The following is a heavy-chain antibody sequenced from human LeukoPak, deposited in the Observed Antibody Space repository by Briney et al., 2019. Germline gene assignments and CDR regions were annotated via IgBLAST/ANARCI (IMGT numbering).Heavy chain of an antibody. D-gene: IGHD6-19*01. CDR3: VKRIVVADKFDY. J-gene: IGHJ4*02. V-gene: IGHV3-30*02. Sequence: SGGSLRLSCAASGFTFSTFGMHWVRQAPGKGLEWVAFIRYDGGIQHYADSVKGRFTISRDNSKNTMYLQMDSLRAEDTAVYYCVKRIVVADKFDYWGQGTLVTVSS. CDR2: IRYDGGIQ. CDR1: GFTFSTFG.